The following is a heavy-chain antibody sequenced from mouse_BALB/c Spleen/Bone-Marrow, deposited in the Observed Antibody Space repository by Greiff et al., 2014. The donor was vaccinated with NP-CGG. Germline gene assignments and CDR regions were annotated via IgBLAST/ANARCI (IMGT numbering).Heavy chain of an antibody. D-gene: IGHD2-10*01. J-gene: IGHJ3*01. V-gene: IGHV5-6*01. CDR2: ISSGGSYT. CDR3: ARGGGAYYGNYWFAY. Sequence: EVQVVESGGDLVKPGGSLKLSYAASGFTFSSYGMSWVRQTPDKRLEWVATISSGGSYTYYPDSVKGRFTISRDNAKNTLYLQMSSLKSEDTAMYYCARGGGAYYGNYWFAYWGQGTLVTVSA. CDR1: GFTFSSYG.